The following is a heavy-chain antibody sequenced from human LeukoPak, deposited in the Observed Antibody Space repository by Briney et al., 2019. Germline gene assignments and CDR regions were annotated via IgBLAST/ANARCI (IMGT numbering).Heavy chain of an antibody. CDR2: ISASGGST. CDR1: GFTLSSYA. J-gene: IGHJ3*02. V-gene: IGHV3-23*01. CDR3: AKVLVPNCSGGSCYSKAFDI. D-gene: IGHD2-15*01. Sequence: GGSLRLSCAASGFTLSSYAMTWVRQAPGKGLEWVSVISASGGSTYYADSVKGRFTNSRDKSKNTLYLQMNSLRAEDTAVYYCAKVLVPNCSGGSCYSKAFDIWGQGTMVTVSS.